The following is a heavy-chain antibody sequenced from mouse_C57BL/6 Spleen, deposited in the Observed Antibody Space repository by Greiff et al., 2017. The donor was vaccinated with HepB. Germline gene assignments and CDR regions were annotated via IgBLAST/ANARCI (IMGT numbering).Heavy chain of an antibody. CDR1: GFTFSSYA. D-gene: IGHD1-1*01. CDR2: ISSGGDYI. Sequence: DVMLVESGEGLVKPGGSLKLSCAASGFTFSSYAMSWVRQTPEKRLEWVAYISSGGDYIYYADTVKGRFTISRDNARNTLYLQMSSLKSEDTAMYYCTRDRDYGSTLDYWGQGTTLTVSS. J-gene: IGHJ2*01. CDR3: TRDRDYGSTLDY. V-gene: IGHV5-9-1*02.